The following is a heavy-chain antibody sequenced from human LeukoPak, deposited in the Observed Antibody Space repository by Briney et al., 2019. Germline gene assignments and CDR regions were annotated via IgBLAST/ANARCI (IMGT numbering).Heavy chain of an antibody. CDR1: GFTFSSYG. V-gene: IGHV3-33*01. D-gene: IGHD3-10*01. CDR2: VWYDGSNK. J-gene: IGHJ6*04. CDR3: ARQADYGSGSYDHYYYYGMDV. Sequence: GGSLRLSCAASGFTFSSYGMHWVRQGPGKGLEWVAVVWYDGSNKYFADSVKSRFKISSHHSKHTLYLQLTSLRAEDTAVYYCARQADYGSGSYDHYYYYGMDVWRKGTTVPVSS.